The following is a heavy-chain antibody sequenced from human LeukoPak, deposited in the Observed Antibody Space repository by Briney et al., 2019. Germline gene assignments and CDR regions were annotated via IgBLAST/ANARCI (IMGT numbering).Heavy chain of an antibody. Sequence: SETLSLTCAVYGGSFSGYYWSWIRQPPGKGLEWIGEINHSGSTNYNPSLKSRVTISVDTSKNQFSLKLSSVTAADTAVYYCARGPALDIVVVVAAKGAGFDYWGQGTLVTASS. D-gene: IGHD2-15*01. V-gene: IGHV4-34*01. J-gene: IGHJ4*02. CDR1: GGSFSGYY. CDR3: ARGPALDIVVVVAAKGAGFDY. CDR2: INHSGST.